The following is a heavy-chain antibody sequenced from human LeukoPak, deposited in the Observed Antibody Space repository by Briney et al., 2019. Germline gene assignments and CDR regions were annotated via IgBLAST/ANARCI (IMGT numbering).Heavy chain of an antibody. J-gene: IGHJ4*02. D-gene: IGHD3-10*01. Sequence: SEALSLTCTVSGGSISSYYWSWIRQPPGKGLEWIGYIYYSGSTNYNPSLKSRVTISVDTSKNQFSLKLSSVTAADTAVYYCAKYYYGSGSVAYWGQGTLVTVSS. CDR2: IYYSGST. CDR3: AKYYYGSGSVAY. CDR1: GGSISSYY. V-gene: IGHV4-59*01.